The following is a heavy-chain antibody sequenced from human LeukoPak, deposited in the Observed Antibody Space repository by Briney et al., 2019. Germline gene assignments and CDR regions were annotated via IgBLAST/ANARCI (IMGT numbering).Heavy chain of an antibody. Sequence: SETLSLTCTVSGGSISSYYWSWIRQPAGKGLEWIGEINHSGSTNYNPSLKSRVTISVDASKNQFSLKLSSVTAADTAVYYCARGLYVNYDILTGYYTSFDYWGQGTLGTVSS. D-gene: IGHD3-9*01. V-gene: IGHV4-34*01. CDR3: ARGLYVNYDILTGYYTSFDY. CDR1: GGSISSYY. J-gene: IGHJ4*02. CDR2: INHSGST.